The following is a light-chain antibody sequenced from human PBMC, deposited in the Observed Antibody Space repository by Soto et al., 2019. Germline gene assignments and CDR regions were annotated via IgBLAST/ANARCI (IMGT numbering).Light chain of an antibody. J-gene: IGLJ7*01. CDR2: DVA. Sequence: QSVLTQPASVSGSPGQSIAISCTGTSSDVGAYDYVSWYQQYPGKAPKLIIYDVANRPSGVSDRFSGSKSGNTASLTISGLHTEDEADYHCSSYTSSSTLVFGGGTQLTVL. CDR3: SSYTSSSTLV. CDR1: SSDVGAYDY. V-gene: IGLV2-14*01.